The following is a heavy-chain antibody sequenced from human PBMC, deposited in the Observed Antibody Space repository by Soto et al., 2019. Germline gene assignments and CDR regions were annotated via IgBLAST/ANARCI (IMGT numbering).Heavy chain of an antibody. Sequence: EVQLLESGGELVQPGGSLRLSCVASGFTFSRSAMTWVRQAPGQGLEWVSGISDDGGATYYADSVKGRFTISRDTSENTLFLRMNSLRAEDTAVYYCAHGKGHDSSGYYHPVADYWGQGTLVTVSS. V-gene: IGHV3-23*01. D-gene: IGHD3-22*01. CDR2: ISDDGGAT. CDR1: GFTFSRSA. CDR3: AHGKGHDSSGYYHPVADY. J-gene: IGHJ4*02.